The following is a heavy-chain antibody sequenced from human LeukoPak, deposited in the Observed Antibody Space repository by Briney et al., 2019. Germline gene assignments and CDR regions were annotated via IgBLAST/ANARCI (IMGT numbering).Heavy chain of an antibody. V-gene: IGHV3-48*01. CDR3: ARMSTGYYDDY. Sequence: GGSLRLSCVASGFIFCTFGMNWVRQAPGKGLEWVSYISSSSYTIYYADSVKGRFTVSRDNAKNSLYLQMNSLRAEDTAHYYCARMSTGYYDDYWGQGTLVTVSS. D-gene: IGHD3-9*01. J-gene: IGHJ4*02. CDR2: ISSSSYTI. CDR1: GFIFCTFG.